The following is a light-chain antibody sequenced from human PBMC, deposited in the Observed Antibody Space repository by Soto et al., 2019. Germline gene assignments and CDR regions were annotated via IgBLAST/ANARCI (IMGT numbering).Light chain of an antibody. CDR3: EQYXSSPLT. Sequence: ESVFTQSPSTPSFSPRGKSPPSFRALQSVSSSYLAWYQQKPGQAPRLLIYGASSRATGIPDRFSGSGSGTDFTLTISRLEPEDYAVYYSEQYXSSPLTFGQGTRWISN. CDR2: GAS. CDR1: QSVSSSY. V-gene: IGKV3-20*01. J-gene: IGKJ1*01.